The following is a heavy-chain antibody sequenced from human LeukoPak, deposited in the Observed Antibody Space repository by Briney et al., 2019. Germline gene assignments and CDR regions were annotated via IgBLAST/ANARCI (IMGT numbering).Heavy chain of an antibody. Sequence: GGSLRLSCAASGFTFSSYSMNWVRQAPGKGLEWVSSISSSSSYIYYADSVKGRFTISRDNAKNSLYLQMNSLRAEDTAVYYCAKDRAYYFGSGGVYDALDIWGQGTLVTVSS. J-gene: IGHJ3*02. CDR3: AKDRAYYFGSGGVYDALDI. D-gene: IGHD3-10*01. V-gene: IGHV3-21*04. CDR2: ISSSSSYI. CDR1: GFTFSSYS.